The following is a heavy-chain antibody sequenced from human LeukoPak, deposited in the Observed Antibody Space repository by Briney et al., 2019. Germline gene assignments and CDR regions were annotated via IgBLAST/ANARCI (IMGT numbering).Heavy chain of an antibody. J-gene: IGHJ5*02. D-gene: IGHD6-13*01. CDR3: AFVGVAAAGSLNWFDP. V-gene: IGHV1-18*01. Sequence: ASVKVSCKASGYTFTSYGISWVRQAPGQGLEWMGWISAYNGNTNYAQKLQGRVTMTTDTSTSTAYMELRSLGSDDTAVYYCAFVGVAAAGSLNWFDPWGQGTLVTVSS. CDR2: ISAYNGNT. CDR1: GYTFTSYG.